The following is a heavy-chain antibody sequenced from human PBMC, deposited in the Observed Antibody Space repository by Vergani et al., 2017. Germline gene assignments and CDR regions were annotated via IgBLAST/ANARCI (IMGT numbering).Heavy chain of an antibody. CDR2: INHSGST. J-gene: IGHJ6*03. D-gene: IGHD3-3*01. CDR1: GGSFSGYY. CDR3: ARAGPPLRFLAYCYYYYNMDV. V-gene: IGHV4-34*01. Sequence: QVQLQQWGAGLLKPSETLSLTCAVYGGSFSGYYWSWIRQPPGTGMEWIGEINHSGSTNYNPTLKSRVTISVDTSKNQFSLKLSTVTAADTAVYYCARAGPPLRFLAYCYYYYNMDVWGKGTTVTVSS.